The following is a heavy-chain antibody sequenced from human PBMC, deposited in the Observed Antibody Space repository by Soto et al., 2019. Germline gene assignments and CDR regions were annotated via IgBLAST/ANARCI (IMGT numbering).Heavy chain of an antibody. J-gene: IGHJ4*02. V-gene: IGHV3-23*01. CDR2: ISGSGGST. CDR3: AKPKEKLLLYYCDY. CDR1: GFTFSSYA. Sequence: EVQLLESGGGLVQPGGSLRLSCAASGFTFSSYAMSWVRQAPGKGLEWVSAISGSGGSTYYADSVKGRFTISRDNSKNTLYLQMNRLRAEDTAVYYCAKPKEKLLLYYCDYWGQGTLVTVSS. D-gene: IGHD2-15*01.